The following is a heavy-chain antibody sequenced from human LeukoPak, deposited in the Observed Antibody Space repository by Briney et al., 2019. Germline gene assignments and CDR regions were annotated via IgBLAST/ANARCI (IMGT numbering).Heavy chain of an antibody. CDR3: ASRGYSGYGDRHAPAKYYYYGMDV. V-gene: IGHV1-2*02. Sequence: ASVKVSCKASRYTFTGYYMHWVRQAPGQGLEWMGWIYPNSGGTNYAQKFQGRVTMTRDTSISTAYMELSRLRSDDTAVYYCASRGYSGYGDRHAPAKYYYYGMDVWGQGTTVTVSS. J-gene: IGHJ6*02. D-gene: IGHD5-12*01. CDR1: RYTFTGYY. CDR2: IYPNSGGT.